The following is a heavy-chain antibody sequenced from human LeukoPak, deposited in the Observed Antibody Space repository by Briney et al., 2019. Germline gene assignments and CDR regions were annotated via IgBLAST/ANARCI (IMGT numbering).Heavy chain of an antibody. D-gene: IGHD1-26*01. CDR3: ANAYSGSYSAGY. CDR2: ISGSGGST. Sequence: GGSLRLSCAASGFTFSSYAMSWVRQAPGKGLEWVSAISGSGGSTYYADSVKGRFTISRDNSKNTLYLQMNSLRAEDTAVYFCANAYSGSYSAGYWGQGTLVTVSS. CDR1: GFTFSSYA. V-gene: IGHV3-23*01. J-gene: IGHJ4*02.